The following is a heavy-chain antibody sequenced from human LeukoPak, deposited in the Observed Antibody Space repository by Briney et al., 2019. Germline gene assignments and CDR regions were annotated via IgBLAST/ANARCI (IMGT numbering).Heavy chain of an antibody. J-gene: IGHJ4*02. CDR3: ARALGYYDFWSGYTHTYYFDY. Sequence: PSETLSLTCTVSGGSISSYYWSWIRQPPGKGLEWIGYIYYSGSTNYNPSLKSRVTISVDTSKNQFSLKLSSVTAADTAVYYCARALGYYDFWSGYTHTYYFDYWGQGTLVTVSS. CDR2: IYYSGST. V-gene: IGHV4-59*12. D-gene: IGHD3-3*01. CDR1: GGSISSYY.